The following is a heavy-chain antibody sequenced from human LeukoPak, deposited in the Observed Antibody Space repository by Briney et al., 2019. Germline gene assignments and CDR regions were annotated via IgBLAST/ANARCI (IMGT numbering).Heavy chain of an antibody. V-gene: IGHV3-23*01. D-gene: IGHD4-17*01. J-gene: IGHJ4*02. Sequence: GGSLRLSCAASGFTFTSYAMTWVRQAPGEGLEWVSALSGSGGSTYYADSVKGRFTISRDNSKNTLYLQMNSLRADDTAVYYCANEIRPNDYWGQGTLVTVSS. CDR1: GFTFTSYA. CDR2: LSGSGGST. CDR3: ANEIRPNDY.